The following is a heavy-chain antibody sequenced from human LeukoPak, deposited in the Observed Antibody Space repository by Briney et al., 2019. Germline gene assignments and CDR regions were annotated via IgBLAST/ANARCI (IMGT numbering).Heavy chain of an antibody. CDR2: VRDSGGNT. V-gene: IGHV3-23*01. CDR1: GFTFSSHG. CDR3: AKDKWELRETDY. J-gene: IGHJ4*02. Sequence: PGGSLRLSCVASGFTFSSHGMSWVRQAPRKGLEWVSGVRDSGGNTYYADSVKGRFTISRDNSKNALYLQMNGLRVEDTALYYCAKDKWELRETDYWGRGTLVTVSS. D-gene: IGHD1-26*01.